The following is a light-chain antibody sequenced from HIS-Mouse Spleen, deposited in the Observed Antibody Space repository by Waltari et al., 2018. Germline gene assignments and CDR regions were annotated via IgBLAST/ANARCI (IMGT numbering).Light chain of an antibody. Sequence: QSVLTQPPSASGTPGQRVTIPCSGSSSTIGSNTVNWYQQPPGTAPKLLIYSNNQRPSGVPDRFSGSKSGTSASLAISGLQSEDEADYYCAAWDDSLNGNYVFGTGTKVTVL. CDR3: AAWDDSLNGNYV. V-gene: IGLV1-44*01. CDR2: SNN. J-gene: IGLJ1*01. CDR1: SSTIGSNT.